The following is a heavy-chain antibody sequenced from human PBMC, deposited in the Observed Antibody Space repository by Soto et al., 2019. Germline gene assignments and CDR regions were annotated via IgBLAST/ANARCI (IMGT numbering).Heavy chain of an antibody. V-gene: IGHV1-46*01. CDR3: AKDRVGGTFYTPLAF. J-gene: IGHJ4*02. D-gene: IGHD1-7*01. CDR2: INPSGGST. CDR1: GYTFTSYY. Sequence: ASVKVSCKASGYTFTSYYMHWVRQAPGQGLEWMGIINPSGGSTSYAQKFQGRVTMTRDTSTSTVYMELSSLKPEDTAVYHCAKDRVGGTFYTPLAFWGQGTLVTVSS.